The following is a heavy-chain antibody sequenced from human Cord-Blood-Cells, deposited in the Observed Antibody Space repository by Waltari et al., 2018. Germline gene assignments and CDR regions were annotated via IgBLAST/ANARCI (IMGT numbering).Heavy chain of an antibody. Sequence: QVQLVESGGGVVQPGRSLRLSCAASGFPFSGYAMPWVRQAPGKGLEWVAVISYDGSNKYYADSVKGRFTISRDNSKNTLYLQMNSLRAEDTAVYYCARGRYSSSPDDAFDIWGQGTMVTVSS. J-gene: IGHJ3*02. CDR3: ARGRYSSSPDDAFDI. CDR1: GFPFSGYA. V-gene: IGHV3-30-3*01. D-gene: IGHD6-13*01. CDR2: ISYDGSNK.